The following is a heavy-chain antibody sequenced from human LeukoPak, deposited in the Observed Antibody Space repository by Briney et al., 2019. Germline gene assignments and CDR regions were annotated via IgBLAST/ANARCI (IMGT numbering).Heavy chain of an antibody. CDR2: IYQSGIT. Sequence: AETLSLTCTVSGASITNNNWWNWVRQPPGKGLEWIGEIYQSGITYYNPSLKSRVTISGDKSKNQLSLKLTAVTAADTAVYYCARVASLAGNSLSYMDVWGKGTTVTVSS. D-gene: IGHD2-15*01. V-gene: IGHV4-4*02. CDR3: ARVASLAGNSLSYMDV. J-gene: IGHJ6*03. CDR1: GASITNNNW.